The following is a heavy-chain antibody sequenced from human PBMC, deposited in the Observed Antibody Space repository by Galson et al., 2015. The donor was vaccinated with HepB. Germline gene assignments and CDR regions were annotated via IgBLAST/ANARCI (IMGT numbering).Heavy chain of an antibody. D-gene: IGHD6-19*01. CDR1: GYSFTRSW. J-gene: IGHJ4*02. Sequence: QSGAEVKKPGESLKISCKDSGYSFTRSWIGWVRQMPGKGLEWMGIIFPSDSDTRYSPSFQGQVTISAEKSINTAYLQWSSLKASDTAMYYCARQERGIAVAGFDQGGQRTLVTVSS. CDR3: ARQERGIAVAGFDQ. V-gene: IGHV5-51*01. CDR2: IFPSDSDT.